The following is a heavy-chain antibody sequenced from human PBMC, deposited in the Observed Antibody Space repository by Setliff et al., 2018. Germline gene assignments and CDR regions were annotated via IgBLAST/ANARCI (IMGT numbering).Heavy chain of an antibody. CDR2: GSTGKT. D-gene: IGHD5-18*01. CDR3: AKDLSSNTAASYFFDL. V-gene: IGHV3-23*01. Sequence: GGSLRLSCAASGFSFSDYAMSWVRRAPRKGLEWVSGGSTGKTDYADSVKGRFTMSRASSTNTLYLQMNSLRGEDTAVYYCAKDLSSNTAASYFFDLWGQGTQVTVSS. J-gene: IGHJ4*02. CDR1: GFSFSDYA.